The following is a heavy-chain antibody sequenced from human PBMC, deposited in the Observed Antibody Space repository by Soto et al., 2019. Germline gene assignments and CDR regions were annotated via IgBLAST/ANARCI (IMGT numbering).Heavy chain of an antibody. D-gene: IGHD6-13*01. V-gene: IGHV3-23*01. CDR1: GFTFSSYA. CDR3: AKDRDGAAAGPTKFYGMDV. Sequence: GGSLRLSCAASGFTFSSYAMSWVRQAPGKGLEWVSVISGSGDSTYYADSVRGRFTISRDNSKNTLYLQMNSLRAEDTAVYYCAKDRDGAAAGPTKFYGMDVWGQGTAVTVSS. J-gene: IGHJ6*02. CDR2: ISGSGDST.